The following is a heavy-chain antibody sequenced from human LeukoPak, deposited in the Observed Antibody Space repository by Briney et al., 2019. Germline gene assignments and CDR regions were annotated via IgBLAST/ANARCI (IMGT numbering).Heavy chain of an antibody. J-gene: IGHJ4*02. D-gene: IGHD2-2*01. CDR1: GLTFTAFP. V-gene: IGHV3-23*01. CDR3: AKAMGISTFDY. CDR2: FSESGDST. Sequence: GGPLGLSGEASGLTFTAFPLTGFGKPPGRGREGFSTFSESGDSTYYADPVKGRFTISRDTSKNTLYLQMNSLRAGDTAVYYCAKAMGISTFDYWGQGTLVTVSS.